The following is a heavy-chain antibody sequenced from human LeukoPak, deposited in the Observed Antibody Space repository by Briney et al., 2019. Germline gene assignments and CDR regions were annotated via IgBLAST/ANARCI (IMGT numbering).Heavy chain of an antibody. D-gene: IGHD3-10*02. V-gene: IGHV3-30*04. CDR3: AELGITMIGGV. J-gene: IGHJ6*04. Sequence: GGSLRLSCAASGFTFSRYAMHWVRQAPGMGLAWVAVISNDGSNKYYSESVKGRFTISRDNAKNSLYLQMNSLRAEDTAVYYCAELGITMIGGVWGKGTTVTISS. CDR1: GFTFSRYA. CDR2: ISNDGSNK.